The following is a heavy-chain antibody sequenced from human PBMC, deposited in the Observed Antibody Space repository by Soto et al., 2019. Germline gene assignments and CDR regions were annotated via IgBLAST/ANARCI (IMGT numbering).Heavy chain of an antibody. V-gene: IGHV1-46*01. J-gene: IGHJ4*02. D-gene: IGHD3-10*01. CDR2: INPNGGCT. CDR1: GYRLINHY. CDR3: ARDSSASATSYSFDN. Sequence: QVQLVQSGAEVKKPGASVKVSCKASGYRLINHYMHWVRQAPGGGLEWMGIINPNGGCTDYAQKFQDRVTMTTDTSANTDHMDLSSLTSDDTAVYFCARDSSASATSYSFDNWGQGTLVSVSS.